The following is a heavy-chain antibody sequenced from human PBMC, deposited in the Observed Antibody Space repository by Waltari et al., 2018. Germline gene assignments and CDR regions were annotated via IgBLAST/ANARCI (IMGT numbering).Heavy chain of an antibody. D-gene: IGHD3-10*01. CDR2: IYTSGST. J-gene: IGHJ4*02. Sequence: QVQLQESGPGLVKPSQTLSLTSTVSGGSISSGSYYWSWIRQPAGKGLEWIGRIYTSGSTNYNPSLKSRVTISVDTSKNQFSLKLSSVTAADTAVYYCARDSSYYYGSGSFPFDWGQGTLVTVSS. CDR1: GGSISSGSYY. CDR3: ARDSSYYYGSGSFPFD. V-gene: IGHV4-61*02.